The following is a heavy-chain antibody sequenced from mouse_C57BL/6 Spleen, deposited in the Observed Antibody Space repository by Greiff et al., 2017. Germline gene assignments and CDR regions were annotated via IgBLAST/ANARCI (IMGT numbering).Heavy chain of an antibody. CDR1: GFTFSDYG. CDR3: ARPTVVAHWYFEV. J-gene: IGHJ1*03. D-gene: IGHD1-1*01. V-gene: IGHV5-17*01. Sequence: EVNLVESGGGLVKPGGSLKLSCAASGFTFSDYGMHWVRQAPEQGLEWVAYISSGSSTIYYADTVKGRFTISRDNAKNTLFLQMTSLRSEDTAMYYCARPTVVAHWYFEVWGTGTTVTVSS. CDR2: ISSGSSTI.